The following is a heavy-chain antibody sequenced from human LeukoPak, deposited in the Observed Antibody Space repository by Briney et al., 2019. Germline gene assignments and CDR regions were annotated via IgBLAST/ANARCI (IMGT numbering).Heavy chain of an antibody. V-gene: IGHV3-48*03. J-gene: IGHJ5*02. Sequence: GGSLRLSCAASGFTFSSYEMNWVRQAPGKGLEWVSYISSSGSTIYYADSVKGRFTISRDNAKNSLYPQMNSLRAEDTAVYYCARGARLLWFGESPRGTNWFDPWGQGTLVTVSS. CDR2: ISSSGSTI. D-gene: IGHD3-10*01. CDR1: GFTFSSYE. CDR3: ARGARLLWFGESPRGTNWFDP.